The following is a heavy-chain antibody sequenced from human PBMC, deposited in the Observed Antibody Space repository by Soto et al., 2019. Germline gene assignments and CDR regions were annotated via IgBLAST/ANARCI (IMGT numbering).Heavy chain of an antibody. J-gene: IGHJ4*02. CDR3: ARVAGATLADY. V-gene: IGHV3-48*02. CDR2: ISRSSSTI. D-gene: IGHD1-26*01. CDR1: GFTFSSYS. Sequence: EVQLVESGGGLVQPGGSLRLSCAASGFTFSSYSMNWVRQAPGKGREWVSYISRSSSTIYYADSVKGRFTMSSDNAKHPLYLKMNSLRDEDTAVYYCARVAGATLADYWGQGTLVTVSS.